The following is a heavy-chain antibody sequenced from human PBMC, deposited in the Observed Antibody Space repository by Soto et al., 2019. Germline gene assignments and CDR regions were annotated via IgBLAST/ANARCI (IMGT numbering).Heavy chain of an antibody. CDR2: IKSKANSYAT. D-gene: IGHD3-3*01. CDR3: TRHPLTYDDCWSGYYVFDI. CDR1: GFTFSGSD. V-gene: IGHV3-73*02. Sequence: EVQLVESGGGLVQPGGSLKLSCAASGFTFSGSDMHWVRQASGKGLEWVGRIKSKANSYATAYAASVKGRFTISRDDSKNTAYLQMNRLKTEDTAVYYGTRHPLTYDDCWSGYYVFDIWGQGTMVTVSS. J-gene: IGHJ3*02.